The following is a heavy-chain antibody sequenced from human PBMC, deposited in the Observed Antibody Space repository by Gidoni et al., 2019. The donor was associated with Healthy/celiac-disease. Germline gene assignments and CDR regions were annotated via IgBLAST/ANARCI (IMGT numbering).Heavy chain of an antibody. CDR3: ARRGDYYYCDMDV. CDR2: INHSGRA. D-gene: IGHD2-21*01. Sequence: QVQLQQWGAGLLKPSESLSPPCPAYGGSFSRYSWSWIRQPPGKGLEWIGEINHSGRANYNPSLKRRVTISVDTSKNQFSLQLSSVTAADTAVYYCARRGDYYYCDMDVWGKGTTVTVSS. CDR1: GGSFSRYS. V-gene: IGHV4-34*01. J-gene: IGHJ6*03.